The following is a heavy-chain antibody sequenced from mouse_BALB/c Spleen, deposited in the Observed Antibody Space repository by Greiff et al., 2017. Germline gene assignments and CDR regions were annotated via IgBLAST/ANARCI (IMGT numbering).Heavy chain of an antibody. CDR1: GFTFSSFG. J-gene: IGHJ2*01. Sequence: EVKLQESGGGLVQPGGSRKLSCAASGFTFSSFGMHWVRQAPEKGLEWVAYISSGSSTIYYADTVKGRFTISRDNPKNTLFLQMTSLRSEDTAMYYCARWLLDYWGQGTTLTVSS. CDR2: ISSGSSTI. V-gene: IGHV5-17*02. CDR3: ARWLLDY. D-gene: IGHD2-3*01.